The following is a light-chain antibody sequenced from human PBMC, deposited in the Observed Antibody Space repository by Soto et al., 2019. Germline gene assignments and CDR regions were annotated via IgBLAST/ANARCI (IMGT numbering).Light chain of an antibody. CDR3: SSYTRTTFYV. Sequence: QSVLTQPASVSGSPGQSITISCTGTSSDIDNYNHVSWYQQPPGKAPKLMIYDVNNRPSGVSNRFSGSKSGNTASLTVSGLQAEDEADYYCSSYTRTTFYVFGTGTKVTFL. CDR2: DVN. V-gene: IGLV2-14*01. CDR1: SSDIDNYNH. J-gene: IGLJ1*01.